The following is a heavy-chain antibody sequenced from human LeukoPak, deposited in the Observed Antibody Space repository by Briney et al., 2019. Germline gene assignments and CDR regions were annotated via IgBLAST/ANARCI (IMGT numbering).Heavy chain of an antibody. D-gene: IGHD3-10*01. J-gene: IGHJ4*02. Sequence: PGGSLRLSCAASGFTFRNYWMHWVRQPPGKGLVWLSRIHKDGTTTDYADSVKGRFTISRDNSKNTLYLQMNSLRPEDTAIYYCAKESPYGSGSRNYYFHYWGQGTLVTVSS. CDR3: AKESPYGSGSRNYYFHY. CDR2: IHKDGTTT. CDR1: GFTFRNYW. V-gene: IGHV3-74*01.